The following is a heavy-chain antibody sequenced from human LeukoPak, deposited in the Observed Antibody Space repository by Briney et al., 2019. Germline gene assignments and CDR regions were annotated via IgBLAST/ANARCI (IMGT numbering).Heavy chain of an antibody. CDR2: INPNSGGT. V-gene: IGHV1-2*02. J-gene: IGHJ4*02. CDR1: GYTFTGYY. Sequence: ASVKVPCKASGYTFTGYYMHWVRQAPGQGLEWMGWINPNSGGTNYAQKFQGRVTMTRDTSISTAYMELSRLRSDDTAVYYCAGGLAVAGTGVSYWGQGTLVTVSS. CDR3: AGGLAVAGTGVSY. D-gene: IGHD6-19*01.